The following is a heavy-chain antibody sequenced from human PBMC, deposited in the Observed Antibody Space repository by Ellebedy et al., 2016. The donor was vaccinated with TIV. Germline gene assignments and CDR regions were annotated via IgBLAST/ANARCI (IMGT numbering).Heavy chain of an antibody. V-gene: IGHV4-34*01. CDR3: ARHGSSGWQLNWFHP. J-gene: IGHJ5*02. CDR2: INHSGST. CDR1: GGSFSGYY. D-gene: IGHD6-19*01. Sequence: MPSETLSLTCAVYGGSFSGYYWSWICQPPGKGLEWIGEINHSGSTYYNPSLKSRVTISVDTSKNQFSLKLSSVTAADTAVYYCARHGSSGWQLNWFHPWGQGTLVTVSS.